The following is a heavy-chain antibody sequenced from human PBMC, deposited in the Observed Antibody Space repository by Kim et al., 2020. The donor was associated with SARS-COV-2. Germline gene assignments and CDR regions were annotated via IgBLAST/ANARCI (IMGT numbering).Heavy chain of an antibody. CDR2: IYYSGST. D-gene: IGHD3-10*01. CDR3: ASSMVRGGGRYYFDY. Sequence: SETLSLTCTVSGGSISSGGYYWSWIRQHPGKGLEWIGYIYYSGSTYYNPSLKSRVTISVDTSKNQFSLKLSSVTAADTAVYYCASSMVRGGGRYYFDYWGQGTLVTVSS. CDR1: GGSISSGGYY. J-gene: IGHJ4*02. V-gene: IGHV4-31*03.